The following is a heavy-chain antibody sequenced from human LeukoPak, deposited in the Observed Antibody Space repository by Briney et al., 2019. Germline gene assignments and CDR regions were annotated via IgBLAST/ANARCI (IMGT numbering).Heavy chain of an antibody. CDR2: IIPLFGTA. J-gene: IGHJ4*02. V-gene: IGHV1-69*13. CDR1: GGTFSSYA. CDR3: ARGVYDILTGYYPNFDY. Sequence: SVKVSCKASGGTFSSYAISWVRQAPGQGLEWMGGIIPLFGTANYAQKFQGRVTITADESTSTAYMELSSLRSEDTAVYYCARGVYDILTGYYPNFDYWGQGTLVTVSS. D-gene: IGHD3-9*01.